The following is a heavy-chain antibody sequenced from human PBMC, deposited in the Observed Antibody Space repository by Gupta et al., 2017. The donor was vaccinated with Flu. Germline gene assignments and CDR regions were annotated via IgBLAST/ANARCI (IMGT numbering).Heavy chain of an antibody. D-gene: IGHD2-2*02. CDR3: ARENDCSTTSCYRWFDP. V-gene: IGHV1-2*02. CDR2: INPHSGTT. J-gene: IGHJ5*02. Sequence: QVQLVQSGAEVKKHGAAVKVSCKASEFTSNAYYIHWVRQAPGQGLEWMGGINPHSGTTNYEQKFQDRVTVTIDTTRSTAYMDLSRVRSNYTAVYYCARENDCSTTSCYRWFDPWGQGTLVTVSS. CDR1: EFTSNAYY.